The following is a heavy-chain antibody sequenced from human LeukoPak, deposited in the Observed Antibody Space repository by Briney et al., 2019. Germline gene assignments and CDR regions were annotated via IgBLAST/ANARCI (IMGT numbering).Heavy chain of an antibody. CDR1: GYSISSGYY. D-gene: IGHD6-13*01. CDR3: ARDGVWSIAAAGYYYYYVDV. V-gene: IGHV4-4*07. Sequence: SETLSLTCTVSGYSISSGYYWSWIRQPAGKGLEWIGRIYTSGSTNYNPSLKSRVTMSVDTSKNQFSLKLSSVTAADTAVYYCARDGVWSIAAAGYYYYYVDVWGKGTTVTISS. CDR2: IYTSGST. J-gene: IGHJ6*03.